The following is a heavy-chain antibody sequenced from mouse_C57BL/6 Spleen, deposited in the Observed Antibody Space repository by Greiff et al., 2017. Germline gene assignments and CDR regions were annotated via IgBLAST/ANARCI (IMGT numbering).Heavy chain of an antibody. CDR3: ASQTIDSSGWFAY. J-gene: IGHJ3*01. CDR1: GYSITSGYD. V-gene: IGHV3-1*01. Sequence: EVQLKESGPGMVKPSQSLSFTCTVPGYSITSGYDWHWIRHFPGNKLEWMGYISYSGSTNYNPSLKSRISITHDTSKNHFFLKWNSVTTEDTATYYCASQTIDSSGWFAYWGQGTLVTVSA. CDR2: ISYSGST. D-gene: IGHD3-2*02.